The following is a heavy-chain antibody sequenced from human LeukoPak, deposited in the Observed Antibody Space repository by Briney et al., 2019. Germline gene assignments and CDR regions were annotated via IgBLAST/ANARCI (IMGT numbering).Heavy chain of an antibody. CDR3: ARGQQARVRWFDP. J-gene: IGHJ5*02. V-gene: IGHV5-51*01. CDR1: GYSFTNYW. CDR2: IYPGDSNT. D-gene: IGHD6-13*01. Sequence: GESLKISCKGSGYSFTNYWIGWVRQMPGKGLEWMGIIYPGDSNTRYSPSFQGQVTISADKSISTAYLQWSSLKASDTAMYYCARGQQARVRWFDPWGQGTLVTVSS.